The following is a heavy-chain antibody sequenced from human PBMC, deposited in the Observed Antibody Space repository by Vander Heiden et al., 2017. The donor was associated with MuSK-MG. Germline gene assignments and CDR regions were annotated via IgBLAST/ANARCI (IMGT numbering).Heavy chain of an antibody. J-gene: IGHJ6*03. V-gene: IGHV3-48*01. D-gene: IGHD3-16*01. Sequence: EVQLVESGGGLVQPGGSLRLSCPASGSPFSSYSMDWVRQAPGKGLEWISYISSSSRTIYYADSVKGRFTISRDNAKNSLYLQMNSLRAEDAAVYYCAREARFTFYMDVWGKGTTVTVSS. CDR1: GSPFSSYS. CDR2: ISSSSRTI. CDR3: AREARFTFYMDV.